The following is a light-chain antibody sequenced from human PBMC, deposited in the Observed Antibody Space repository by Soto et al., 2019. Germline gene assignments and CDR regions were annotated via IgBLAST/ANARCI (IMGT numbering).Light chain of an antibody. Sequence: EIVLTQSPATLSLSPGERATPSCRASQSVSSSYLAWYQQKPGQAPRLLIYGASSRATGIPDRFSGSGSGTDFTLTISRLEPEDFAVYYCQQYGSSSITFGQGTRLEIK. J-gene: IGKJ5*01. CDR3: QQYGSSSIT. CDR1: QSVSSSY. V-gene: IGKV3-20*01. CDR2: GAS.